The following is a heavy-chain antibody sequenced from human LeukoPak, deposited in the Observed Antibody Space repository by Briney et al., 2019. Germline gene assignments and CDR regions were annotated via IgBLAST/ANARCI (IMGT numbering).Heavy chain of an antibody. J-gene: IGHJ4*02. CDR3: AKSPMVRGVIIAFDY. CDR2: ISGSGGST. Sequence: GGSLRLSCAASGFTFSSYAMSWVRQAPGKGLEWVSAISGSGGSTYYADSVKGRLTISRDNSKNTLYLQMNSLRAEDTAVYYCAKSPMVRGVIIAFDYWGQGTLVTVSS. D-gene: IGHD3-10*01. V-gene: IGHV3-23*01. CDR1: GFTFSSYA.